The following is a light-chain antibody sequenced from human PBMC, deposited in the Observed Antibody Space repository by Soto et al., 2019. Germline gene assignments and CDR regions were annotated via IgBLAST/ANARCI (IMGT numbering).Light chain of an antibody. J-gene: IGLJ1*01. CDR1: SSNIGAGYD. Sequence: QSVLTQPPSVAGAPGQRVTISCTGSSSNIGAGYDVHWYQQLPGTGPKLLIYANNNRPPAVPARFSASKSGTSASLDITGLRAEDEPNYYCQYYDSSLSGYVFGTGTKVTV. V-gene: IGLV1-40*01. CDR3: QYYDSSLSGYV. CDR2: ANN.